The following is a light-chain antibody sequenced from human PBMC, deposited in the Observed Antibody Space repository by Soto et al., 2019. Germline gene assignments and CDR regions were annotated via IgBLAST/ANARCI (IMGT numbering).Light chain of an antibody. CDR2: DAS. J-gene: IGKJ1*01. Sequence: EIVLTQSAGTLSLSPGERATLSCRASQTVSGSYLAWFQQKPGQAPRLLIYDASTRAAGVPDRFSGSGSGTDFSLTINRLEPDDFAVYYCQYYGSAPWTFGQGPKVDIK. V-gene: IGKV3-20*01. CDR3: QYYGSAPWT. CDR1: QTVSGSY.